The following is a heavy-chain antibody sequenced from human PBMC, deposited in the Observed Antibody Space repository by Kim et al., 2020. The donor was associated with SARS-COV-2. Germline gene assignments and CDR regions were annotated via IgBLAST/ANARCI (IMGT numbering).Heavy chain of an antibody. CDR1: GGTFSSYA. Sequence: SVKVSCKASGGTFSSYAISWVRQAPGQGLEWMGGIIPIFGTANYAQKFQGRVTITADESTSTAYMELSSLRSEDTAVYYCARGVATKLKGYYYYYGMDVWGQGTTVTVSS. D-gene: IGHD5-12*01. CDR3: ARGVATKLKGYYYYYGMDV. CDR2: IIPIFGTA. V-gene: IGHV1-69*13. J-gene: IGHJ6*02.